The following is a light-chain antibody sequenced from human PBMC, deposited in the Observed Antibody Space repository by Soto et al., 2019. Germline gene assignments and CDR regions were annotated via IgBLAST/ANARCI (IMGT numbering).Light chain of an antibody. CDR3: SSYTSSSTVV. CDR2: GVS. Sequence: QSVLTQPASVSGSPGQSITISCTGTITDIGAYNYVSWYQQHPGKAPKLLIYGVSSRPSGVSNRFSGSKSGNAAYLTISGLQAEDEADYYCSSYTSSSTVVFGGGTKLTVL. J-gene: IGLJ2*01. CDR1: ITDIGAYNY. V-gene: IGLV2-14*01.